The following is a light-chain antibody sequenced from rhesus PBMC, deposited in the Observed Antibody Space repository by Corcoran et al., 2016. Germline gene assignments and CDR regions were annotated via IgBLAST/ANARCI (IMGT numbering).Light chain of an antibody. V-gene: IGKV3-10*01. Sequence: QVILTQSPATLPLSPGERATLFCRASQRVSSYLAWYQQKPGQAPRLLIYGATSRATGIPDRFSGNGSGTDFTPTISSLGPEDVRIYHCYQHSSGYSFGQGTKVEIK. CDR3: YQHSSGYS. J-gene: IGKJ2*01. CDR1: QRVSSY. CDR2: GAT.